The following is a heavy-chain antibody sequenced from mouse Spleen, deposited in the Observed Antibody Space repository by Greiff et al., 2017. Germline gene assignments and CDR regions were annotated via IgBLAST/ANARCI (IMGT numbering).Heavy chain of an antibody. J-gene: IGHJ2*01. V-gene: IGHV1S137*01. CDR3: ARKANYEGGLDY. Sequence: QVQLQQSGAELVRPGVSVKISCKGSGYTFTDYAMHWVKQSHAKSLEWIGVISTYYGDASYNQKFKGKATMTVDKSSSTAYMELARLTSEDSAIYYCARKANYEGGLDYWGQGTTLTVSS. CDR1: GYTFTDYA. D-gene: IGHD2-4*01. CDR2: ISTYYGDA.